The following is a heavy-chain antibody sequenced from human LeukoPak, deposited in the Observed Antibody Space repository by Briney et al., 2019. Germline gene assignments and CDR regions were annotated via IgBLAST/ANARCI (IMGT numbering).Heavy chain of an antibody. Sequence: GRSLRLSCAVSGFTFSSYGMHWVRQAPGKGLEWVAVISYDGSNKYYADSVKGRFTISRDNSKNTLYLQMNSLRAEDTAVYYCAKDGSFDYWGQGTLVTVSS. CDR3: AKDGSFDY. CDR2: ISYDGSNK. J-gene: IGHJ4*02. V-gene: IGHV3-30*18. CDR1: GFTFSSYG. D-gene: IGHD2-2*03.